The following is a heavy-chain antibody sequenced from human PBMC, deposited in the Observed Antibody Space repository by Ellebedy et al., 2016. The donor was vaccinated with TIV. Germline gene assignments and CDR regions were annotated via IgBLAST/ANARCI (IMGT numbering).Heavy chain of an antibody. D-gene: IGHD3-10*01. CDR3: ARDRGLGWYFDL. Sequence: GESLKISCAASGFPFSSYAMSWVRQAPGKGLEWVSAINDNSITTYYADSVKGRFTISRDNSKNPLYLQMNNLRGEDTAVYYCARDRGLGWYFDLWGRGTLVTVSS. V-gene: IGHV3-23*01. CDR1: GFPFSSYA. CDR2: INDNSITT. J-gene: IGHJ2*01.